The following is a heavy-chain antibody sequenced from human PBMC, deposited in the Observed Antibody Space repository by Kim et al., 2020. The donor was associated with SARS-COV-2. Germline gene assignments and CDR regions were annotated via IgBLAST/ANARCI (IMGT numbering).Heavy chain of an antibody. D-gene: IGHD3-10*01. J-gene: IGHJ4*01. CDR2: IISSGSST. CDR3: ANGFY. CDR1: GSTFSSFS. Sequence: GGSLRLSCAASGSTFSSFSMNLVRHAPGKVLDWVSGIISSGSSTYYSDSVKGRSTFSRDNSKNTLYLQINSLRAEDTAVYYCANGFYW. V-gene: IGHV3-23*01.